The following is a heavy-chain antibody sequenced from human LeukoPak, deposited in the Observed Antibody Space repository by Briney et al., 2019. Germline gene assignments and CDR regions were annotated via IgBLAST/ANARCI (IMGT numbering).Heavy chain of an antibody. V-gene: IGHV3-48*01. CDR3: ARDFTVTTSSY. CDR2: ISSSSSTI. D-gene: IGHD4-17*01. CDR1: GFTFSSYS. Sequence: GGSLRLSCAASGFTFSSYSMNWVRQAPGKGQEWVSYISSSSSTIYYADSVKGRFTVSRDNAKNSLYLQMNSLRAEDTAVYYCARDFTVTTSSYWGQGTLVTVSS. J-gene: IGHJ4*02.